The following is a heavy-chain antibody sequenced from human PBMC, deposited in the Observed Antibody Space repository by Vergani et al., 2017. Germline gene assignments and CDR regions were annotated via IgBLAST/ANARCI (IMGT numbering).Heavy chain of an antibody. CDR3: ARAGGYCSGGSCYLPTAYFDY. Sequence: QVQLVQSGAEVKKPGSSVKVSCKASGGTFSSYAISWVRQAPGQGLEWMGGIIPIFGTANYAQKFQGRVTITADEPTSTAYMELSSLRSEDTAVYYCARAGGYCSGGSCYLPTAYFDYWGQGTLVTVSS. V-gene: IGHV1-69*01. D-gene: IGHD2-15*01. CDR2: IIPIFGTA. J-gene: IGHJ4*02. CDR1: GGTFSSYA.